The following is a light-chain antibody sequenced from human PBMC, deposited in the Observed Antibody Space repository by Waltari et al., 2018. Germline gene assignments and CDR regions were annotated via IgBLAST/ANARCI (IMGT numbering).Light chain of an antibody. CDR1: SSNIGNNY. V-gene: IGLV1-51*01. J-gene: IGLJ3*02. Sequence: QSVLTQPPSVSAAPGQKVTISCSGYSSNIGNNYVSWYQQPPGTAPKLLIYANVERPSGIPARFSGSKSGTSATLDITGLQTGDEADYFCGTWDSGLRAVVFGGGTKLTVL. CDR3: GTWDSGLRAVV. CDR2: ANV.